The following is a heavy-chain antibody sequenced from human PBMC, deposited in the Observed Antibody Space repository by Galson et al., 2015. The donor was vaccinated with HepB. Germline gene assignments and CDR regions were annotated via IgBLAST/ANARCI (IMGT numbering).Heavy chain of an antibody. CDR3: ARDKQGDIVATRWIDY. D-gene: IGHD5-12*01. CDR2: ISYDGSNK. J-gene: IGHJ4*02. CDR1: GFTFSSYA. Sequence: SLRLSCAASGFTFSSYAMHWVRQAPGKGLEWVAVISYDGSNKYYADSVKGRFTISRDNSKNTLYLQMNSLRAEDTAVYYCARDKQGDIVATRWIDYWGQGTLVTVSS. V-gene: IGHV3-30-3*01.